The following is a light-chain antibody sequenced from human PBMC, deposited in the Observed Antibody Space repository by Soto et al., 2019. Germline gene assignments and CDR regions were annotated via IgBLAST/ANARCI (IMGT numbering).Light chain of an antibody. CDR3: SSYTGSAALVI. CDR1: SIDGGGYNY. CDR2: DVS. V-gene: IGLV2-14*03. Sequence: QSALTQPASVSGSLGQSITISCTGTSIDGGGYNYVSWYQQHPGQAPKLLIYDVSHRPSGISYRFSGSKSGNTASLTISGLQAEDEADYYCSSYTGSAALVIFGGGTKLTVL. J-gene: IGLJ2*01.